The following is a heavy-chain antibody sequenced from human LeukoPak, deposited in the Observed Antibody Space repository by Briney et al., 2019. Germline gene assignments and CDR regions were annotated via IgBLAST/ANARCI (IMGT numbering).Heavy chain of an antibody. CDR3: AKSLVRGAYGMDV. V-gene: IGHV3-30*18. Sequence: GGSLRLSCAASGFTFSSYGMHWVRQAPGKGLEWVAVISYDGSNKYYADSVKGRFTISRDNSKNTLYLQMNSLRAEDTAVYYCAKSLVRGAYGMDVWGKGTTVTVSS. D-gene: IGHD3-10*01. CDR2: ISYDGSNK. CDR1: GFTFSSYG. J-gene: IGHJ6*04.